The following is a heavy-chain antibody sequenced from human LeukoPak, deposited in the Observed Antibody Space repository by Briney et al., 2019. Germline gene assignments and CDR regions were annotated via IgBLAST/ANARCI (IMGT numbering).Heavy chain of an antibody. CDR3: ARDDADYFEY. V-gene: IGHV3-11*04. CDR2: ISSSGSSK. J-gene: IGHJ4*02. Sequence: GGSLRLSCAASGFTFSNAWMSWVRQAPEKGLEWVSYISSSGSSKYYGDSVKGRFTISRDNAKNALYLQMNSLRAEDTAVYYCARDDADYFEYWGQGTLVTVSS. CDR1: GFTFSNAW.